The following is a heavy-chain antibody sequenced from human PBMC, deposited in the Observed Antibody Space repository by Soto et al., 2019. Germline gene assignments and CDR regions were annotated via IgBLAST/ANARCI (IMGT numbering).Heavy chain of an antibody. V-gene: IGHV4-59*01. CDR1: GGSISSYY. CDR3: ARMTYYYDSSGLFDY. CDR2: IYYSGST. D-gene: IGHD3-22*01. J-gene: IGHJ4*02. Sequence: NPSETLSLTCTVSGGSISSYYWSWIRQPPGKGLEWIGYIYYSGSTNYNPSLKSRVTISVDTSKNQFSLKLSSVTAADTAVYYCARMTYYYDSSGLFDYWGQGTLVTVSS.